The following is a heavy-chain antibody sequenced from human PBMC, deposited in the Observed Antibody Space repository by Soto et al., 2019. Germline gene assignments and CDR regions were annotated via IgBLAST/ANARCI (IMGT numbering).Heavy chain of an antibody. V-gene: IGHV1-69*13. J-gene: IGHJ6*02. Sequence: ASVKVSCKASGGTFSSYAISWVRQAPGQGLEWMGGIIPIFGTANYAQKFQGRATITADESTSTAYMELSSLRSEDTAVYYCGSPAAIGGYYYYGMDVWGQGTTVTVSS. CDR2: IIPIFGTA. CDR3: GSPAAIGGYYYYGMDV. CDR1: GGTFSSYA. D-gene: IGHD2-2*02.